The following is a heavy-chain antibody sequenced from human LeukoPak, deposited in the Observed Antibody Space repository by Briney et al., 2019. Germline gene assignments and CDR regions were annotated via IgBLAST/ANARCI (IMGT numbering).Heavy chain of an antibody. D-gene: IGHD6-13*01. CDR2: IYHSGST. CDR3: VGVGSWYVGRHFDY. V-gene: IGHV4-4*02. Sequence: SGTLSLTCAVSGGSISSSNWWSWVRQPPGKGLEWIGEIYHSGSTNYNPSLKSRVTISVDKSKNQFSLKLSSVTAADTAVYYCVGVGSWYVGRHFDYWGQGTLVTVSS. J-gene: IGHJ4*02. CDR1: GGSISSSNW.